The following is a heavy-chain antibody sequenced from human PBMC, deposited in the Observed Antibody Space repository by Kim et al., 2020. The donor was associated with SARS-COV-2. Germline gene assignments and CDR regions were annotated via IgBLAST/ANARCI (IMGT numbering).Heavy chain of an antibody. CDR3: AKDQGVGAARSYYYYGM. J-gene: IGHJ6*01. Sequence: GWSLRLSCAASGFTFSSYGMNWVRQAPGKGLEWVSVISGSGDRTSYADSVKGRFTISRDNSKNTLYLQMNSLRVDDTGVYYCAKDQGVGAARSYYYYGM. D-gene: IGHD6-6*01. CDR2: ISGSGDRT. CDR1: GFTFSSYG. V-gene: IGHV3-23*01.